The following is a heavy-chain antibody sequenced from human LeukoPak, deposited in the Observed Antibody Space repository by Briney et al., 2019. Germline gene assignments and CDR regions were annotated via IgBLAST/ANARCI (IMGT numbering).Heavy chain of an antibody. CDR2: IKQDGSEK. J-gene: IGHJ4*02. CDR3: ARYHFYYGSGSYAN. D-gene: IGHD3-10*01. V-gene: IGHV3-7*04. Sequence: GGSLRLSCAASGFTFSIYWMSWVRQAPGKGLEWVANIKQDGSEKYYVDSVKGRFTISRDNAKNSLYLQMNSLRAEDTAVYYCARYHFYYGSGSYANWGQGTLVTVSS. CDR1: GFTFSIYW.